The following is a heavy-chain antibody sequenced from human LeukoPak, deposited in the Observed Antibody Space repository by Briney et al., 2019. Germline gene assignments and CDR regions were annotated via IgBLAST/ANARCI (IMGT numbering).Heavy chain of an antibody. CDR2: INHSGST. CDR3: ARDTLVVPAAIRGWYFDP. D-gene: IGHD2-2*01. Sequence: SETLSLTCAVYGGSFSGYYWSWIRQPPGKGLEWIGEINHSGSTNYNPSLKSRVTISVDTSKNQFSLKLSSVTAADTAVYYCARDTLVVPAAIRGWYFDPWGRGTLVTVSS. V-gene: IGHV4-34*01. J-gene: IGHJ2*01. CDR1: GGSFSGYY.